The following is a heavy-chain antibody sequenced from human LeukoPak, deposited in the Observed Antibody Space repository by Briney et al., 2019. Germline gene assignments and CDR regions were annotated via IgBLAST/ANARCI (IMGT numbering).Heavy chain of an antibody. Sequence: SETLSLTCTVSGGSISSSSYYWGWIRQPPGKGLEWIGSIYYSGSTYYNPSLKSRVTISVDTSKNQFSLKLSSVTAADTAVYYCASLYGDSPIDAFDIWGQGTMVTVSS. CDR1: GGSISSSSYY. CDR3: ASLYGDSPIDAFDI. D-gene: IGHD4-17*01. V-gene: IGHV4-39*01. J-gene: IGHJ3*02. CDR2: IYYSGST.